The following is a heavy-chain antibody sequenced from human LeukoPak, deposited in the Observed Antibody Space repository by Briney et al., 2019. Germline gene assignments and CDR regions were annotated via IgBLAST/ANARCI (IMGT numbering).Heavy chain of an antibody. CDR2: ISGSGGST. CDR3: AKSVGSCSTTSCYSQSNDY. J-gene: IGHJ4*02. D-gene: IGHD2-2*01. CDR1: GVSFSSYA. Sequence: GGSLRLSCAASGVSFSSYAMSWVRQAPGKGLEWVSTISGSGGSTYYADSVKGRFTISRDNSKNTLYLQMNSLRAEDTAVYFCAKSVGSCSTTSCYSQSNDYWGQGTLVTVSS. V-gene: IGHV3-23*01.